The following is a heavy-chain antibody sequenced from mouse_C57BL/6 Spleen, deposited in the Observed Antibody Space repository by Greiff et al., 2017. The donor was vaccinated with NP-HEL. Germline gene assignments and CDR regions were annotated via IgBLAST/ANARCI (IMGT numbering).Heavy chain of an antibody. CDR3: ARDGYKAMDY. Sequence: EVQLVESGGGLVKPGGSLKLSCAASGFTFSSYAMSWVRQTPEKRLEWVATISDGGSYTYYPDNVKGRFTISRDNAKNNLYLQMSHLKSEDTAMYYCARDGYKAMDYWGQGTSVTVSS. CDR2: ISDGGSYT. J-gene: IGHJ4*01. V-gene: IGHV5-4*01. CDR1: GFTFSSYA.